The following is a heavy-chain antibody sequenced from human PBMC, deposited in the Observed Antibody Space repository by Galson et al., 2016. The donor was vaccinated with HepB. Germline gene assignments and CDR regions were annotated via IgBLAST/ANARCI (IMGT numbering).Heavy chain of an antibody. CDR2: IYPGDSET. D-gene: IGHD1-26*01. Sequence: QSGAEVKKPGESLKISCKGYGYRFINYWIGWVRQMPGKGLEWMGIIYPGDSETRYSPSFQGQVIISVDKSISTAYLRWSSLTASDTAMYYCARLSSGVGALNFDTIDIWGQGTMVTVSS. CDR1: GYRFINYW. J-gene: IGHJ3*02. CDR3: ARLSSGVGALNFDTIDI. V-gene: IGHV5-51*01.